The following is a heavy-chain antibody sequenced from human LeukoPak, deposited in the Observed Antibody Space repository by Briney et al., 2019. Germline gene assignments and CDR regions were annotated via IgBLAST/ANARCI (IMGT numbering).Heavy chain of an antibody. Sequence: ASVKVSCKASGYTFTGYYMHWVRQAPGQGLEWMGWINPNSGGTNYAQKFQGRVTMTRDTSISTAYMELSRLRSDDTAVYYCARAHVMYYYGSSGSPFDYWGQGTLVTVSS. CDR2: INPNSGGT. V-gene: IGHV1-2*02. CDR1: GYTFTGYY. D-gene: IGHD3-22*01. J-gene: IGHJ4*02. CDR3: ARAHVMYYYGSSGSPFDY.